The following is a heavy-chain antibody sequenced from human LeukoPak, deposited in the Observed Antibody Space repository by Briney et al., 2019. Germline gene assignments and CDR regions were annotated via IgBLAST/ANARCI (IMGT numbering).Heavy chain of an antibody. V-gene: IGHV4-30-4*01. J-gene: IGHJ4*02. CDR1: GGSISSGDYY. D-gene: IGHD1-7*01. CDR3: ARHRSQLELRAKGVVQDDYFDY. Sequence: SETMSLTCTVSGGSISSGDYYWSWIRQPPGKGLDWIGYIYYSGSTYYNPSLKSRVTISVDTSKNQFSLKLSSVTAADTAVYYCARHRSQLELRAKGVVQDDYFDYWGQGTLVTVSS. CDR2: IYYSGST.